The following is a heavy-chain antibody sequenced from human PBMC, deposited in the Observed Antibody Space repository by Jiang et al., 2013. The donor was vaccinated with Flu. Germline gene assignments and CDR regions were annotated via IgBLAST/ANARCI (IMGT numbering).Heavy chain of an antibody. D-gene: IGHD6-19*01. CDR1: GGSISSSTYY. V-gene: IGHV4-39*01. J-gene: IGHJ4*01. CDR3: ARRIAVAGINLYYFDY. Sequence: PGLVKPSETLSLTCTVSGGSISSSTYYWDWVRKPPGKGLEWIGSIYYSGSTYYNPSLKSRVIISVDTSKNQFSLKLNSVTAADTAVYYCARRIAVAGINLYYFDYVGPTGTLVTVSS. CDR2: IYYSGST.